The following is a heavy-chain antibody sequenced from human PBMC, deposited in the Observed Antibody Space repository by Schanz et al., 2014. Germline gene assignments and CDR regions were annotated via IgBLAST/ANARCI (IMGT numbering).Heavy chain of an antibody. J-gene: IGHJ3*02. Sequence: VQLLESGGGLVQPGGSLRLSCAASGFTFSDYYMSWIRQAPGKGLEWIGEINQSGTTNYNPSLKSRVTISVDTSKNQFSLNLSSATAADTAVYYCARDRGHGDLPGDIWGQGTMVTVSS. V-gene: IGHV4-34*09. CDR3: ARDRGHGDLPGDI. CDR2: INQSGTT. CDR1: GFTFSDYY. D-gene: IGHD4-17*01.